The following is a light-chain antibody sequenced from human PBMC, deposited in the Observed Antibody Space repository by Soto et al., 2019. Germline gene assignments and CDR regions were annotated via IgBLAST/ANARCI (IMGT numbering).Light chain of an antibody. CDR3: QHYNSFSPT. CDR1: QSISRSD. V-gene: IGKV3-20*01. J-gene: IGKJ1*01. CDR2: GAS. Sequence: IVLTQSPGTLSLSPGESATLSCRASQSISRSDLAWYQHRPGQAPRLLIYGASTRATGIPARFSGSGSGTEFILTISSLQPDDFATYYCQHYNSFSPTFGQGTKVDIK.